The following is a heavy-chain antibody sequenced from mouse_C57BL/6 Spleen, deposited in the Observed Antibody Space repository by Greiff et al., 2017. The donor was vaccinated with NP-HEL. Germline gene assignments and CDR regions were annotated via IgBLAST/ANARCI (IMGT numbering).Heavy chain of an antibody. CDR1: GYTFTSYW. CDR3: ARGPQDYGSSYDYFDY. CDR2: IDPSDSYT. V-gene: IGHV1-69*01. D-gene: IGHD1-1*01. Sequence: VQLQQPGAELVMPGASVKLSCKASGYTFTSYWMHWVKQRPGQGLEWIGEIDPSDSYTYYNQKFKGKSTLTVDKSSSSAYMQLSSLTSEDSAVYSCARGPQDYGSSYDYFDYWGQGTTLTVSS. J-gene: IGHJ2*01.